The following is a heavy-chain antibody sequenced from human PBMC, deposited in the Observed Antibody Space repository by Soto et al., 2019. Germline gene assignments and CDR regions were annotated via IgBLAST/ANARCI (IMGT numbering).Heavy chain of an antibody. V-gene: IGHV3-23*01. CDR1: GFTFSSYA. CDR3: AKDFRLGLAARPGHDAFDI. D-gene: IGHD6-6*01. J-gene: IGHJ3*02. Sequence: EVQLLESGGGLVQPGGSLRLSCAASGFTFSSYAMSWVRQAPGKGLEWVSAISGRGGSTYYADSVKGRFTISRDNSKNTLYLQMNSLRAEDTAVYYCAKDFRLGLAARPGHDAFDIWGQGTMVTVSS. CDR2: ISGRGGST.